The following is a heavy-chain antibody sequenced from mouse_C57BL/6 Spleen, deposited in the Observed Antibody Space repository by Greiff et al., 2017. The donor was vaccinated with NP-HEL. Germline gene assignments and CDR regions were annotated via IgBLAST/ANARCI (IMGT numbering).Heavy chain of an antibody. CDR2: INPNNGGT. CDR1: GYTFTDYN. Sequence: EVQLQQSGPELVKPGASVKMSCKASGYTFTDYNMHWVKQSHGKSLEWIGYINPNNGGTSYNQKFKGKATLTVNKSSSTAYMELRSLTSEDSAVYYCAIYYDYDRGLDYWGQGTTLTVSS. V-gene: IGHV1-22*01. CDR3: AIYYDYDRGLDY. D-gene: IGHD2-4*01. J-gene: IGHJ2*01.